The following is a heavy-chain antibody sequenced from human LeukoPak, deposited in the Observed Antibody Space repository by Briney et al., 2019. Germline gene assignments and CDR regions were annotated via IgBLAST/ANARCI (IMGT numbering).Heavy chain of an antibody. J-gene: IGHJ4*02. CDR3: ARDIGRQVHFDWLSD. Sequence: ASVKVSCTASGYTFTSYYMHWVRQAPGQGLEWMGIINPSGGSTSYAQKFQGRVTMTRDTSTSTVYMELSSLRSEDTAVYYCARDIGRQVHFDWLSDWGQGTLVTVSS. V-gene: IGHV1-46*01. CDR2: INPSGGST. D-gene: IGHD3-9*01. CDR1: GYTFTSYY.